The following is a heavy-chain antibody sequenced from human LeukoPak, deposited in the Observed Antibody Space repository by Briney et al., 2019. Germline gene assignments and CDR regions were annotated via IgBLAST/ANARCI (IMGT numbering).Heavy chain of an antibody. CDR1: GFIFSDYY. V-gene: IGHV3-11*04. D-gene: IGHD3-16*01. J-gene: IGHJ6*03. Sequence: GGSLRLSCAASGFIFSDYYMIWNRQAPGKGLEWVSTIKGTGLTTYYADSVKGRFTISRDNAKNSLFLQMTSLRADDTAIYYCARAGELRYMDVWGKGTAVTVSS. CDR3: ARAGELRYMDV. CDR2: IKGTGLTT.